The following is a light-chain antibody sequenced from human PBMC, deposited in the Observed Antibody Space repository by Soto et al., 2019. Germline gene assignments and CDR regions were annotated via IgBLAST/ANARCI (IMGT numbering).Light chain of an antibody. V-gene: IGLV3-21*02. Sequence: SYELTQPPSVSVAPGQTARITCGGNNIGSKSVHWYQQKPGQAPVLVVYDDRDRPSGIPERFSGSNSGNTATLTISRVEAGDEADYYCQVWDSSSDHVVFGGGTQLTV. CDR3: QVWDSSSDHVV. J-gene: IGLJ2*01. CDR2: DDR. CDR1: NIGSKS.